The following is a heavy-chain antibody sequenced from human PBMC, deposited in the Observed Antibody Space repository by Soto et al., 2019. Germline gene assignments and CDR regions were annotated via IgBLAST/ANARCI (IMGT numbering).Heavy chain of an antibody. CDR1: GGSISPYY. D-gene: IGHD1-1*01. V-gene: IGHV4-4*07. J-gene: IGHJ4*02. CDR3: ARGGMVIFPTATAFDY. CDR2: IYASGST. Sequence: SETLSLTCSVSGGSISPYYWSWIRQPAGKGLEWIGRIYASGSTNYNASLKRRVTMSVATSKNQFSLKLTSVTAADTARYSCARGGMVIFPTATAFDYWAREPWSRFPQ.